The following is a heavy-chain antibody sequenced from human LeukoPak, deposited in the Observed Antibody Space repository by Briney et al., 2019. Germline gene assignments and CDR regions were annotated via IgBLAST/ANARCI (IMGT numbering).Heavy chain of an antibody. Sequence: PSETLSLTCTVSGGSISSGSYYWSWIRQPAGKGLEWIGRIYTSGSTNYNPSLKSRVTISVDTSKNQFSLKLSSVTAADTAVYYCASIAVAGTSAVYWDQGTLVTVSS. CDR3: ASIAVAGTSAVY. CDR1: GGSISSGSYY. D-gene: IGHD6-19*01. V-gene: IGHV4-61*02. CDR2: IYTSGST. J-gene: IGHJ4*02.